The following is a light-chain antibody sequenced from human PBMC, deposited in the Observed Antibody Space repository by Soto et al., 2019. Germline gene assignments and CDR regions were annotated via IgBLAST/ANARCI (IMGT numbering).Light chain of an antibody. CDR1: QSVSNSY. CDR2: GAS. Sequence: EIVLTQSPGTLSLSPGERATLSCRASQSVSNSYLAWYQQKPGQAPRLLIYGASSRATGIPDRFSGSGSGTDFTLTISRLEPEDFAVYYCQTYGSSPCTFGGGTKVEIK. V-gene: IGKV3-20*01. CDR3: QTYGSSPCT. J-gene: IGKJ4*01.